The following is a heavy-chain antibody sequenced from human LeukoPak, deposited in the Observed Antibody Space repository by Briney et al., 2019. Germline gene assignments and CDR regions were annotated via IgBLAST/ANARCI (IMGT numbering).Heavy chain of an antibody. D-gene: IGHD6-13*01. CDR3: ARDSYSSSWYRGNCYYYMDV. Sequence: GGSLRLSCAASGFTFSDYYMSWIRQAPGKGLEWVSYISSSGSTIYYADSVKGRFTISRDNAKNSLYLQMNSLRAEDTAVYYCARDSYSSSWYRGNCYYYMDVWAKGPRSPSP. J-gene: IGHJ6*03. V-gene: IGHV3-11*01. CDR2: ISSSGSTI. CDR1: GFTFSDYY.